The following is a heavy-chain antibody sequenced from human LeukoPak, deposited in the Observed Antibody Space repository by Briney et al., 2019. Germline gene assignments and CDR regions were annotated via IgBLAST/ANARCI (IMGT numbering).Heavy chain of an antibody. D-gene: IGHD3-22*01. CDR1: GFTFSNYA. J-gene: IGHJ4*02. Sequence: GGSLRLSCAASGFTFSNYAMSWVRQAPGKGLEWVSTISNSDGNTYYADSVKGRFTISRDNSKNTLYLQMNSLTAEDTAIYYCAKGPFFYYDASGYNYFDSWGQGTLVTVSS. CDR2: ISNSDGNT. V-gene: IGHV3-23*01. CDR3: AKGPFFYYDASGYNYFDS.